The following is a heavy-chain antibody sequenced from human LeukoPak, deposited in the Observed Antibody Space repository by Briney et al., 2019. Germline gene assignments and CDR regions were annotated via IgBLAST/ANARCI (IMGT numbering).Heavy chain of an antibody. CDR2: ISYDGSNK. J-gene: IGHJ6*03. V-gene: IGHV3-30*01. CDR3: GGGLVVPAAIGGYYYYYMDV. Sequence: PGRSLRLSCAASGFTFSSYAMHWVRQAPGKGLEWVAVISYDGSNKYYADSVKGRFTISRDNSKNTLYLQMNSLRAEDTAVYYCGGGLVVPAAIGGYYYYYMDVWGKGTTVTVSS. CDR1: GFTFSSYA. D-gene: IGHD2-2*02.